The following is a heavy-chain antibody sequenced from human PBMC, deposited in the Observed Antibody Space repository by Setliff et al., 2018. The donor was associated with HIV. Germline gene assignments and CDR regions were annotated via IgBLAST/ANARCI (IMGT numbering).Heavy chain of an antibody. CDR1: GFAFSASA. CDR3: ARDSRYYYDSSGYQAQPDY. J-gene: IGHJ4*02. V-gene: IGHV3-23*01. D-gene: IGHD3-22*01. CDR2: ISGSGGVT. Sequence: ESLRLSCAASGFAFSASAMSWVRQAPGKGLEWVTDISGSGGVTYYADSVRGRFTISRDNAKNSLYLQMNSLRAEDTAVYYCARDSRYYYDSSGYQAQPDYWGQGTLVTVSS.